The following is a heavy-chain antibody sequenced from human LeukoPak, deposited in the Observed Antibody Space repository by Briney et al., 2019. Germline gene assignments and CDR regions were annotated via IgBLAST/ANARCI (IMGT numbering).Heavy chain of an antibody. CDR3: ATYAVAGTEY. D-gene: IGHD6-19*01. V-gene: IGHV3-48*02. J-gene: IGHJ4*02. CDR1: GFTFSSYS. Sequence: GGSLRLSCAASGFTFSSYSMNWVRQAPGNGLEWVSYISSSSTTIYHAASVKGRFTISRDNAKNSLYLQMNSLRDDDTAVYYCATYAVAGTEYWGQGTLLTVSS. CDR2: ISSSSTTI.